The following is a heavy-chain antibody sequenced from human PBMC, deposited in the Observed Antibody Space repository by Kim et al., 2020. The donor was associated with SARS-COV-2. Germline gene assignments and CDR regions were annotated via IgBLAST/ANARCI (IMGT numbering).Heavy chain of an antibody. CDR3: ARGAYYYGSGSYYNGWFDP. CDR2: IIPIFGTA. D-gene: IGHD3-10*01. CDR1: GGTFSSYA. Sequence: SVKVSCKASGGTFSSYAISWVRQAPGQGLEWMGGIIPIFGTANYAQKFQGRVTITADESTNTAYMELSSLRSEDTAVYYCARGAYYYGSGSYYNGWFDPWGQGTLVTVSS. V-gene: IGHV1-69*13. J-gene: IGHJ5*02.